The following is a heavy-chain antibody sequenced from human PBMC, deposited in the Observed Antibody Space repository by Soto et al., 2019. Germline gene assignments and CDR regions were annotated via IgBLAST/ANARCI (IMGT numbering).Heavy chain of an antibody. CDR3: ARRGVGALGY. V-gene: IGHV1-18*04. J-gene: IGHJ4*02. CDR2: INTDNGDT. CDR1: GYIFVSYS. D-gene: IGHD1-26*01. Sequence: QVQLVQSGAELKKPGASVKVSCKAFGYIFVSYSISWVRQAPGQGLEWVGWINTDNGDTNYSQKLQGRVTMTTDTSTNTAYMELKSLRSDDTAVYYCARRGVGALGYWGQGTLVTVSS.